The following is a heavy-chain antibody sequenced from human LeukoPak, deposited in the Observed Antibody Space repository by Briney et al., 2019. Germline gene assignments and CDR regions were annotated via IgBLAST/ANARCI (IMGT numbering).Heavy chain of an antibody. CDR1: GFTFGDYA. CDR2: ISWDGGST. V-gene: IGHV3-43D*04. J-gene: IGHJ4*02. CDR3: AKGQYDSSGYYSMGIFDY. Sequence: GGSLRLSCAASGFTFGDYAMHWVRQAPGKGLEWVSLISWDGGSTYYADSVKGRFTISRDNSKNSLYLQMNSLRAEDTALYYCAKGQYDSSGYYSMGIFDYWGQGTLVTVSS. D-gene: IGHD3-22*01.